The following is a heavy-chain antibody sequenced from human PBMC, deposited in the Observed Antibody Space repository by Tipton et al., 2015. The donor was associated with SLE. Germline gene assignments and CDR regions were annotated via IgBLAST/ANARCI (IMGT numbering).Heavy chain of an antibody. CDR2: IKSKTDGGTT. J-gene: IGHJ4*02. CDR3: TTDRGGYGPR. V-gene: IGHV3-15*01. CDR1: GFTFSNGW. Sequence: SLRLSCAASGFTFSNGWMSWVRQVPGKGLGWVGSIKSKTDGGTTDYAAPVKGRFTIPRDDSKKTLYLQMNSLKTEDTAVYYWTTDRGGYGPRGGQGTLVTVSS. D-gene: IGHD3-16*01.